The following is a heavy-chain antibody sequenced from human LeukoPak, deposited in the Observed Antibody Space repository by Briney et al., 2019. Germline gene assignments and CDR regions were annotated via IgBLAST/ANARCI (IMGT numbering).Heavy chain of an antibody. CDR2: ISGSGGST. D-gene: IGHD1-26*01. CDR1: EFTFSSYA. J-gene: IGHJ4*02. CDR3: ATGGSYADH. V-gene: IGHV3-23*01. Sequence: GGSLRLSCAASEFTFSSYAMSWVRQAPGKGLEWVSGISGSGGSTYYADSVKGRFTISRDNSKSTLYVLLNSLRAEDTAVYYCATGGSYADHWGQGTLVTVSS.